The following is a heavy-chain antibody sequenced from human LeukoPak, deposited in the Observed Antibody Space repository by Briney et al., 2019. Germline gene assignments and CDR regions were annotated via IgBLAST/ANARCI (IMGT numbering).Heavy chain of an antibody. J-gene: IGHJ4*02. V-gene: IGHV3-15*01. Sequence: PGGSLRLSCAASGFTFSSHGMNWVRQAPGKGLEWVGRIKSKTDGGTTDYAAPVKGRFTISRDDSKNTLYLQMNSLKTEDTAVYYCTTDQNDILTGSAGTDYWGQGTLVTVSS. D-gene: IGHD3-9*01. CDR3: TTDQNDILTGSAGTDY. CDR1: GFTFSSHG. CDR2: IKSKTDGGTT.